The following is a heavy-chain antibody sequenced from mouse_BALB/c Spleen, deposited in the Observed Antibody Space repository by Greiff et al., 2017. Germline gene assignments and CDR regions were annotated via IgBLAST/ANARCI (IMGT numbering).Heavy chain of an antibody. CDR2: SRNKANDYTT. J-gene: IGHJ4*01. V-gene: IGHV7-1*02. CDR3: ARDAWKYYAMDY. Sequence: QPPGKRLEWIAASRNKANDYTTEYSASVKGRFIVSRDTSQSILYLQMNALRAEDTAIYYCARDAWKYYAMDYWGQGTSVTVSS.